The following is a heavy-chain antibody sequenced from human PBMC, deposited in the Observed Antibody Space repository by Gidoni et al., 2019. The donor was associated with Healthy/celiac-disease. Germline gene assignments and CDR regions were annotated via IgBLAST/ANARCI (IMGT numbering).Heavy chain of an antibody. CDR2: INHSGST. J-gene: IGHJ4*02. V-gene: IGHV4-34*01. CDR3: ASPGIAAAGTVNY. Sequence: QVQLQQSGAGLLKPAETLSLTCAVYGGPFSCYYWRWIRRPPGKVLEWIGEINHSGSTNYNPSLKSRVTILVDTSKNQFSLKLSSVTAADTAVYYCASPGIAAAGTVNYWGQGTLVTVSS. CDR1: GGPFSCYY. D-gene: IGHD6-13*01.